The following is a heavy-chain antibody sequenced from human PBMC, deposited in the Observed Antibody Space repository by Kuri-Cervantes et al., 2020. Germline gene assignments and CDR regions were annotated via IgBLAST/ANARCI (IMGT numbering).Heavy chain of an antibody. V-gene: IGHV3-21*01. J-gene: IGHJ4*02. D-gene: IGHD1-26*01. CDR1: GFTFSSYS. CDR2: ISSSSSYI. CDR3: ARDMELLGLDY. Sequence: GGSLRLSCAAPGFTFSSYSMNWVRQAPGKGLEWVSSISSSSSYIYYADSLKGRFTISRDNAKNSLYLQMNSLRAEDTAVYYCARDMELLGLDYWGQGTLVTVSS.